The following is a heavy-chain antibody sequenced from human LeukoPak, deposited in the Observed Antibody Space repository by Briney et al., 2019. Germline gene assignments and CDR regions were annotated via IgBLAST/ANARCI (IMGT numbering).Heavy chain of an antibody. V-gene: IGHV1-2*02. CDR2: INPNSGGT. Sequence: GASVKVSCKTSGYTFTGYYMHWVRQAPGQGLEWMGWINPNSGGTNYAQKFQGRVTMTRDTSISTAYMELSRLRSDDTAVYYCARVAIWFGELLLDYWGQETLVTVSS. J-gene: IGHJ4*02. CDR3: ARVAIWFGELLLDY. D-gene: IGHD3-10*01. CDR1: GYTFTGYY.